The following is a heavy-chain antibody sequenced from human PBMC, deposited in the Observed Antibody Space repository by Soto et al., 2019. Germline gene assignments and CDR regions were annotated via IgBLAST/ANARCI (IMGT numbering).Heavy chain of an antibody. CDR1: GYTFTDYF. Sequence: ASVEVSCKASGYTFTDYFIHWVRQAPVQGFEWMGWINPNSRGTNYAQKFQGRVTMTRDTSNSTAYMELRGLRSDDTAVYYCARVTLKAGNWFDPWGQGTLVTVSS. J-gene: IGHJ5*02. V-gene: IGHV1-2*02. CDR2: INPNSRGT. CDR3: ARVTLKAGNWFDP.